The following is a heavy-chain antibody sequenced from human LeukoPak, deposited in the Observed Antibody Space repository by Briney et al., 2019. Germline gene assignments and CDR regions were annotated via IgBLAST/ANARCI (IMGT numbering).Heavy chain of an antibody. CDR2: ISSSSSYI. D-gene: IGHD3-9*01. Sequence: GGSLRLSCAASGFTFSSYSMNWVRQAPGKGLEWVSSISSSSSYIYYADSVKGRFTISRDNAKNSLYLQMNSLRAEDTAVYYCARDISTTHAYAFDIWGQGTMVTVSS. V-gene: IGHV3-21*01. CDR1: GFTFSSYS. J-gene: IGHJ3*02. CDR3: ARDISTTHAYAFDI.